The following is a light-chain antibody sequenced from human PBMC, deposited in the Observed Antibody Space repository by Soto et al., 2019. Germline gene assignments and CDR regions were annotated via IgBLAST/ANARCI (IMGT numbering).Light chain of an antibody. V-gene: IGKV1-5*01. CDR1: QSISSW. CDR3: QRYNSYWT. J-gene: IGKJ1*01. CDR2: DAS. Sequence: DIQMTQSPSTLSASVGDRVTLTCRASQSISSWLAWYQQKPGKAPKLLIYDASSVESGVPSRFSGSGSGTEFTLTISRLQADDFATYCCQRYNSYWTFGQGTKVEIK.